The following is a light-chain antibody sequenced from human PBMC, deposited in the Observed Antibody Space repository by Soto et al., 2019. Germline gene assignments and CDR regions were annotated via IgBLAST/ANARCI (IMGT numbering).Light chain of an antibody. Sequence: QSVLTQPASVSGSPGQSITISCTGTSSDVGSYNLVSWYQQHPGKAPKLMIYEGSKRPSGVSNRFSGSKSGNTASLTISGLQAEDEADFYCXPYPPSSTRVSVFTTVTKVTVL. J-gene: IGLJ1*01. CDR2: EGS. V-gene: IGLV2-23*01. CDR1: SSDVGSYNL. CDR3: XPYPPSSTRVSV.